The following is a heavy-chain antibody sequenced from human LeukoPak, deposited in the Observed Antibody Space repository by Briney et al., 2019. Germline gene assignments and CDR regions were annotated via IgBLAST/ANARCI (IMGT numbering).Heavy chain of an antibody. Sequence: GGSLRLSCAASGFTFGSYGMHWVRHAPGRELEWVALIRYDGSNKYYADSVKGRFTISRDNSKNTLYLQMNSLRAEDTAVYYCTRNLGYCTGGGCYADYWGQGTLVTVSS. J-gene: IGHJ4*02. CDR3: TRNLGYCTGGGCYADY. CDR1: GFTFGSYG. V-gene: IGHV3-30*02. CDR2: IRYDGSNK. D-gene: IGHD2-15*01.